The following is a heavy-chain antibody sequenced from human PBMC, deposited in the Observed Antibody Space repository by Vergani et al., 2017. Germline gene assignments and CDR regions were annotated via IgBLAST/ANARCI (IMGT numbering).Heavy chain of an antibody. CDR2: VFHSGSA. Sequence: QLQLQESGPGLVKPSETLSLICTVSGGSISRGYYWGWIRQPPGKGLEWIATVFHSGSAYYNPSLRRRGTISVETSKNQFSLRLTTLTAADTAVYYCARQFWVSEGVGAFETWGRGTEVSVSS. CDR1: GGSISRGYY. V-gene: IGHV4-38-2*02. D-gene: IGHD3-16*01. J-gene: IGHJ3*02. CDR3: ARQFWVSEGVGAFET.